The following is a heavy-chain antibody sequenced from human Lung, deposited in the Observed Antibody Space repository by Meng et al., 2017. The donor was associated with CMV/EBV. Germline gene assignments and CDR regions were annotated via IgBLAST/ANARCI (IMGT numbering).Heavy chain of an antibody. V-gene: IGHV3-74*01. CDR3: AREMVRAYSVEY. CDR1: GFSFSTYW. J-gene: IGHJ4*02. Sequence: SCAASGFSFSTYWMQWVRRAPGKGLEWVSRIDFDGSRTTYADAVKGRFTISRDNAKNTLYLQMNSLRVEDTAVYYCAREMVRAYSVEYGGQGNXVTVSS. CDR2: IDFDGSRT. D-gene: IGHD3-10*01.